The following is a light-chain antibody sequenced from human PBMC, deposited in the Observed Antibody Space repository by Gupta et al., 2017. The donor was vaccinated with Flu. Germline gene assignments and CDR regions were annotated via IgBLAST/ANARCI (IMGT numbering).Light chain of an antibody. CDR3: SSYTSTFRV. J-gene: IGLJ1*01. Sequence: QSALTQPASVSGSPGQSITISCTGTSTDVAFYTYVSWYQHHPGKAPKLLIYEVTNRPSGVSNRFSGSKSGNTASLTISGLQTEDEADYYCSSYTSTFRVFGTGTKVTVL. V-gene: IGLV2-14*01. CDR2: EVT. CDR1: STDVAFYTY.